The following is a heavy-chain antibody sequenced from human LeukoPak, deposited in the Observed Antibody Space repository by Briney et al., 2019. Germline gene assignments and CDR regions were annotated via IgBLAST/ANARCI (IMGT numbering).Heavy chain of an antibody. V-gene: IGHV3-23*01. J-gene: IGHJ4*02. CDR2: VNDRGTGT. CDR3: AKVLDTAPDY. CDR1: GFSFSKYA. Sequence: GGSLRLSCAASGFSFSKYAMSWVRQAPGKGLEWVSTVNDRGTGTYYADSVKGRFTISRDNSKNTLYLQMNSLRAEDTAVYYCAKVLDTAPDYWGQGTLVTVSS. D-gene: IGHD5-18*01.